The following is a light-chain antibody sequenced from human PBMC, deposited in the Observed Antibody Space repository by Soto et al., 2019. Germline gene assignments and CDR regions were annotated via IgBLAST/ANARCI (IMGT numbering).Light chain of an antibody. Sequence: EIVMMQSPATLSVSPGERATLSCRASQIIANNLAWYQQKPGQAPRPLIYGASSRATGIPDRFSGSGSGTDFTLTISGLEPEDLAVYYCQQRYNWPWTFGQGTKVDI. J-gene: IGKJ1*01. CDR3: QQRYNWPWT. CDR2: GAS. CDR1: QIIANN. V-gene: IGKV3D-15*01.